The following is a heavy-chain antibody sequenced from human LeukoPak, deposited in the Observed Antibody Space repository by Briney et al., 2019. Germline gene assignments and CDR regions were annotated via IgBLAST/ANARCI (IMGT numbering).Heavy chain of an antibody. Sequence: GRSLRLSCAASGFTFSSYGMDWVRQAPGKGLEWVAVISYDGSNKYYADSEKGRFTISRDNSKNTLYMQMTSPGADDTAVYYCAKDPTTRYYYYYGMDVWGQGPTVTVS. V-gene: IGHV3-30*18. J-gene: IGHJ6*01. CDR1: GFTFSSYG. CDR2: ISYDGSNK. CDR3: AKDPTTRYYYYYGMDV. D-gene: IGHD5-12*01.